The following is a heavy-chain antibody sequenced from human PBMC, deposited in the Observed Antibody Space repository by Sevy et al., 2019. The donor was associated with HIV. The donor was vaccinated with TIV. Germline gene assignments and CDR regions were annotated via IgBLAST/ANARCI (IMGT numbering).Heavy chain of an antibody. J-gene: IGHJ3*02. V-gene: IGHV4-59*08. Sequence: SETLSLTCTVSGGSINSDHWNWIRQPPGKGLEWIGYVYYTGGTNYNPSLKNRVTISVDRTKNQFSIKLTPVTAADTAGYYWARRNDFDIWGQGTMVTVSS. CDR1: GGSINSDH. CDR2: VYYTGGT. CDR3: ARRNDFDI.